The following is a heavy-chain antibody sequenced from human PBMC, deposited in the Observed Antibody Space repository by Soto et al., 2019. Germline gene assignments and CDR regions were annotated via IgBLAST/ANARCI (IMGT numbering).Heavy chain of an antibody. CDR2: IPYDGSSK. CDR3: AKDGGGGSPEDV. J-gene: IGHJ6*02. Sequence: PGGSLRRSWAASAFTFSSYGTHWARQAPGKGLERVAVIPYDGSSKYCADFVEGRFTISREKSLNTLDPQMNSLRAEDTTVYYCAKDGGGGSPEDVCGRGTTVTVSS. V-gene: IGHV3-30*18. D-gene: IGHD2-15*01. CDR1: AFTFSSYG.